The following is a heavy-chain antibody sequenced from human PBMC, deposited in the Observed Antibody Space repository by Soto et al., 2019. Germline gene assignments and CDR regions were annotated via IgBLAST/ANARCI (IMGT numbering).Heavy chain of an antibody. CDR2: VTSGGTTT. CDR1: GFTFNGYA. J-gene: IGHJ4*02. CDR3: AKDHLGGAVADSFDY. D-gene: IGHD6-19*01. Sequence: EVRLLESGGGLVQPGGSLRLSCTASGFTFNGYAMNWVRQAPGKGLEWVSAVTSGGTTTYYADSVKGRFTISRDNSRSTVYLQMNRLGVEDTAIYYCAKDHLGGAVADSFDYWGRGTLVTVSS. V-gene: IGHV3-23*01.